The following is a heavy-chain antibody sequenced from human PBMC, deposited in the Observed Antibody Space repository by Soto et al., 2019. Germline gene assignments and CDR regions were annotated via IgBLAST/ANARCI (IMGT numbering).Heavy chain of an antibody. CDR1: GGTFSSYA. CDR3: ARDWDYYYGMDV. V-gene: IGHV1-69*13. J-gene: IGHJ6*02. D-gene: IGHD3-16*01. Sequence: SVKVSCKASGGTFSSYAISWVRQAPGQGLEWMGGIIPIFGTANYAQKFQGRVTITADESTSTAYMELSSLRSEDTAVYYCARDWDYYYGMDVWGQGXTVTVSS. CDR2: IIPIFGTA.